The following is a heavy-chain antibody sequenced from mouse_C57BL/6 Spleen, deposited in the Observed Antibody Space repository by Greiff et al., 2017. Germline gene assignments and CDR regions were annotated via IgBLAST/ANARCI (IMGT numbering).Heavy chain of an antibody. J-gene: IGHJ1*03. V-gene: IGHV1-82*01. Sequence: QVQLQQSGPELVKPGASVKISCKASGYAFSSSWMNWVKQRPGKGLEWIGRIYPGDGDTNYNGKFKGKATLTADKSSSSAYMQLSSLASEDSAVCFCARGGEGWYFDVWGTGTTVTVSS. CDR2: IYPGDGDT. CDR3: ARGGEGWYFDV. CDR1: GYAFSSSW.